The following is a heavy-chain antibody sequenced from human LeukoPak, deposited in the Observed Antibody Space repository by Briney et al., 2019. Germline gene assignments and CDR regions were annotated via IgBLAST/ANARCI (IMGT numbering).Heavy chain of an antibody. CDR3: AKKAQYDGHYPLDY. J-gene: IGHJ4*02. CDR1: GFTFSSYS. D-gene: IGHD4/OR15-4a*01. Sequence: GGSLRLSCAAPGFTFSSYSMSWVRQAPGKGLEWVSGTSDRGDYTYYADSVKGRFSISRDTSKNTLYLQMNSLRAEDTALYFCAKKAQYDGHYPLDYWGQGTLVTVSA. CDR2: TSDRGDYT. V-gene: IGHV3-23*01.